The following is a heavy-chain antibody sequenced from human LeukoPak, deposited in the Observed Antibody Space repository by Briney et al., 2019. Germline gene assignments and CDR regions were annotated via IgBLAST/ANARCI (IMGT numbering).Heavy chain of an antibody. Sequence: GESLKISCKGSGYSFTTYWIAWVRQMPGKGLEWMGIIYPGDSDTRYSPSFQGQVTISADKSISTAYLQWSSLKASDTAMYYCARRLAAASTDAFDIWGQGTMVTISS. D-gene: IGHD6-13*01. CDR3: ARRLAAASTDAFDI. J-gene: IGHJ3*02. CDR2: IYPGDSDT. V-gene: IGHV5-51*01. CDR1: GYSFTTYW.